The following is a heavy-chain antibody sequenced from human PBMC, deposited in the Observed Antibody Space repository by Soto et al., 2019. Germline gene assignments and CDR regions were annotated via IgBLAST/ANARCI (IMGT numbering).Heavy chain of an antibody. D-gene: IGHD5-12*01. CDR2: IYHSGST. J-gene: IGHJ4*02. V-gene: IGHV4-30-2*01. Sequence: QLQLQESGSGLVKPSQTLSLTCAVSGGSISSGGYSWSWIRQPPGKGLEGIGHIYHSGSTYYNPSLERRVTITVERPRSQFSLKLSPVTAAATAVYYRAAGGGLPRYYWGQGTLVTVSS. CDR3: AAGGGLPRYY. CDR1: GGSISSGGYS.